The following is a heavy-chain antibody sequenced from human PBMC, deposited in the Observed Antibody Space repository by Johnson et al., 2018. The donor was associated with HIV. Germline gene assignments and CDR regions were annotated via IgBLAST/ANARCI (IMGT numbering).Heavy chain of an antibody. Sequence: QVLLVESGGGVVQPGRSLRLSCAASGFTFSNYAVHWVRQAPGKGLEWVAVISYDGGNKYYADSVKGRFTISRDNSKNTLYLQMNSLRAEDTAVYYCARAVTPFGDWEAFDIWGQGTMVTVSS. D-gene: IGHD3-10*01. CDR3: ARAVTPFGDWEAFDI. V-gene: IGHV3-30-3*01. CDR1: GFTFSNYA. CDR2: ISYDGGNK. J-gene: IGHJ3*02.